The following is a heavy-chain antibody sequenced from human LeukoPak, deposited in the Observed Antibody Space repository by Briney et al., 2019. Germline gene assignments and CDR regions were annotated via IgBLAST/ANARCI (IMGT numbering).Heavy chain of an antibody. J-gene: IGHJ4*02. Sequence: GGSLRLSCAASGFTFSSYAMSWVRQAPGKGLEWVSAISGSGGSTYYADSAKGRFTISRDNSKNTLYLQMNSLRAEDTAVYYCAKDDCSGGSCYSANWGQGTLVTVSS. V-gene: IGHV3-23*01. D-gene: IGHD2-15*01. CDR3: AKDDCSGGSCYSAN. CDR1: GFTFSSYA. CDR2: ISGSGGST.